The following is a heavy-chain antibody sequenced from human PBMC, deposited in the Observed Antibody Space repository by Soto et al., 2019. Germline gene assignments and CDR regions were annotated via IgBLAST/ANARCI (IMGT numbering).Heavy chain of an antibody. Sequence: GGSLRLSCAASGFTFDDYTMHWVRQAPGKGLEWVSLISWDGGSTYYADSVKGRFTISRDNSKNSLYLQMNSLRTEDTALYYCAKDMFLGGYSYYYYGIDVRAQRTTVTGSS. CDR1: GFTFDDYT. CDR3: AKDMFLGGYSYYYYGIDV. CDR2: ISWDGGST. J-gene: IGHJ6*02. V-gene: IGHV3-43*01. D-gene: IGHD5-18*01.